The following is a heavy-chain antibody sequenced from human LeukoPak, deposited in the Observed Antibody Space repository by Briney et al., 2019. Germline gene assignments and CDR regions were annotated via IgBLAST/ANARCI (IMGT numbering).Heavy chain of an antibody. CDR3: AKDWRFHFASGSSSLDS. Sequence: GGSLRLSCAASGFTFSDYAMHWVRQAPGRGLEGVADISSGGSYKYYADPVKGRFISSGDNSRNTLYLQMNRLRAEDTAVYSCAKDWRFHFASGSSSLDSWGQGTLVTVSS. J-gene: IGHJ4*02. CDR2: ISSGGSYK. D-gene: IGHD3-10*01. V-gene: IGHV3-30*18. CDR1: GFTFSDYA.